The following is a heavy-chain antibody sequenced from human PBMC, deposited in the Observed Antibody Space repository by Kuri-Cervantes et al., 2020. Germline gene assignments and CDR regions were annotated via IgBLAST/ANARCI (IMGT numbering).Heavy chain of an antibody. V-gene: IGHV4-30-4*01. CDR1: GGSISSGDYY. J-gene: IGHJ6*02. Sequence: LRLSCTVSGGSISSGDYYWSWIRQPPGKGLEWIGYIHYSGSTYYNPSLKSRVTISVDTSKNQFSLKLSSVTAADTAVYYCARGIYSSSWREVTIYGMDVWGQGTTVTVSS. CDR3: ARGIYSSSWREVTIYGMDV. D-gene: IGHD6-13*01. CDR2: IHYSGST.